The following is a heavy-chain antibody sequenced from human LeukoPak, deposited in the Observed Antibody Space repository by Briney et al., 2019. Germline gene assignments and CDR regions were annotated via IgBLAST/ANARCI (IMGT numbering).Heavy chain of an antibody. CDR2: ISSSSSYI. CDR1: GFTFSSYS. V-gene: IGHV3-21*01. J-gene: IGHJ4*02. Sequence: GGSLRLSCAASGFTFSSYSMNWVRQAPGKGLEWVSSISSSSSYIYYADSVKGRFTISRDNAKNSLYLQINSRRAEDTAVYHFGRDPGGMVAEKLDYWGQGTVVTVSS. D-gene: IGHD1-26*01. CDR3: GRDPGGMVAEKLDY.